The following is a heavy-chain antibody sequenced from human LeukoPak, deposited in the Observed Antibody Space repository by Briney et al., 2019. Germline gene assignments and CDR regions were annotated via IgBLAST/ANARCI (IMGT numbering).Heavy chain of an antibody. CDR3: ARRVTFGPYGDYDV. D-gene: IGHD4-17*01. J-gene: IGHJ4*02. Sequence: PSETLSLTCTVSGGSISSYYWSWLRQPPGKGLEWIGYIYCSGSTNYNPSLKSRVTISVDTSKNQFSLKLSSVTAADTAVYYCARRVTFGPYGDYDVWGQGTLATVSS. CDR2: IYCSGST. V-gene: IGHV4-59*08. CDR1: GGSISSYY.